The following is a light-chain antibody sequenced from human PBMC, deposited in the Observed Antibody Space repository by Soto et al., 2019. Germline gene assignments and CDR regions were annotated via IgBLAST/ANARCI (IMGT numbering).Light chain of an antibody. J-gene: IGKJ2*01. CDR2: DAS. CDR1: QSISSW. V-gene: IGKV1-5*01. Sequence: DIQMTQSPSTLSASVGDRVTITCRASQSISSWLAWYQQKPGKAPKLLIYDASSLESGVPSRFSGSGSGTAFALTISSLQPDDVATYYCQQYNSYSYTFGQGTKLEIK. CDR3: QQYNSYSYT.